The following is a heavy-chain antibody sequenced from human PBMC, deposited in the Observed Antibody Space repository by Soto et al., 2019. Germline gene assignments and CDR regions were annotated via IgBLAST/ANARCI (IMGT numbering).Heavy chain of an antibody. D-gene: IGHD3-3*01. J-gene: IGHJ4*02. CDR1: GFTFSSYW. Sequence: GGSLRLSCAASGFTFSSYWMSWVRQAPGKGLEWVANIKQDGSEKYYVDSVKGRFTISRDNAKNSLYLQMNSLRAEDTAVYYCARESRGLRDFWSGYGAYWGQGTLVTVSS. V-gene: IGHV3-7*01. CDR3: ARESRGLRDFWSGYGAY. CDR2: IKQDGSEK.